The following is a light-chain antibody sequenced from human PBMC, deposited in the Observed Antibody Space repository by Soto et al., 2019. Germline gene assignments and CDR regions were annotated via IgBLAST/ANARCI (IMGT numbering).Light chain of an antibody. CDR3: ASYTNSNTYV. Sequence: QSALTQPASVSGSPGQSITISCTGTNSDVGGYNYVSWYQQHPGKAPKLLIYDVSSRPSGLSNRFSGSKSGNTASLIISGLQAEDEADYYCASYTNSNTYVFGSGTKLTVL. V-gene: IGLV2-14*03. J-gene: IGLJ1*01. CDR2: DVS. CDR1: NSDVGGYNY.